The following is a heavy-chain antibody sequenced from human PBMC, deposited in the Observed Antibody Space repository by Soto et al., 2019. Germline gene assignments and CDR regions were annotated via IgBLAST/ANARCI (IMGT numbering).Heavy chain of an antibody. J-gene: IGHJ6*02. CDR3: AKDGDVLVTAIPNYYYGMDV. Sequence: GGSLRLSCAASGFSLSDHCLHWVRQAPGKGLVWLSRLCHDGTIAIYSDSVKGRFSISRDIAKNTLYLQMTSLRAEDAAIYYCAKDGDVLVTAIPNYYYGMDVRGQRTTVTVSS. CDR2: LCHDGTIA. CDR1: GFSLSDHC. V-gene: IGHV3-74*01. D-gene: IGHD2-21*02.